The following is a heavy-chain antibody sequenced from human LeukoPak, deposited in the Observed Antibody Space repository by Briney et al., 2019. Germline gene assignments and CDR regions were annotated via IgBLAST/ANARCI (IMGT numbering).Heavy chain of an antibody. J-gene: IGHJ6*03. CDR3: AKNIRFGGNYYYYMDV. CDR2: ISGTGSTT. D-gene: IGHD3-10*01. CDR1: GFTFSSFA. Sequence: PGGSLRLSCAASGFTFSSFAMTWVRQAPGKGLEWVSAISGTGSTTFYADSVKGRFSISRDNSKNTLYLQMNSLRAEDTAVYYCAKNIRFGGNYYYYMDVWGKGTTVTVSS. V-gene: IGHV3-23*01.